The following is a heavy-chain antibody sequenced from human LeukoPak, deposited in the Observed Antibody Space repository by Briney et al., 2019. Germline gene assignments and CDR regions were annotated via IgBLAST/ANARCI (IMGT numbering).Heavy chain of an antibody. J-gene: IGHJ4*02. CDR2: MNPNSGNT. Sequence: ASVKVSCKASGYTFTSYDINWARQATGQGLEWMGWMNPNSGNTGYAQKFQGRVTMTRNTSISTAYMELSSLRSEDTAVYYCARGYGASSPTLFDYWGQGTLVTVSS. CDR1: GYTFTSYD. CDR3: ARGYGASSPTLFDY. V-gene: IGHV1-8*01. D-gene: IGHD6-13*01.